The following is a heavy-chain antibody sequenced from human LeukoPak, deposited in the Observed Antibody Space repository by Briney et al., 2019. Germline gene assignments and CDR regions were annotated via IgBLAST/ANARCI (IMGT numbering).Heavy chain of an antibody. D-gene: IGHD5-24*01. Sequence: GGSLRLSCAASGFTFSSYGMHWVRQAPGKGLEWVAVISYDGSNKYYADSVKGRFTISRDNSKNTLYLQMNSLRAEDTAVYYCARASRDGYNLGVGYWGQGTLVTVSS. CDR3: ARASRDGYNLGVGY. CDR1: GFTFSSYG. CDR2: ISYDGSNK. J-gene: IGHJ4*02. V-gene: IGHV3-30*03.